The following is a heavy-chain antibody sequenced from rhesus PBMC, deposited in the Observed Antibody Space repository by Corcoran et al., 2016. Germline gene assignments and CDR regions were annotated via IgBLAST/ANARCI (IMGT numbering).Heavy chain of an antibody. V-gene: IGHV2-1*01. D-gene: IGHD5-30*01. J-gene: IGHJ4*01. CDR3: ARRWKDTVGTVFDY. CDR2: IYWNDDK. Sequence: QVTLKESGPALVKPTQTLTLTCTFSGFSPRTRGMGVGWIGQPSRKTLEWLAHIYWNDDKYYRTSLKRRLPISKDTSKNQVVLTMTNMDPVDTATYYCARRWKDTVGTVFDYWGQGVLVTVSS. CDR1: GFSPRTRGMG.